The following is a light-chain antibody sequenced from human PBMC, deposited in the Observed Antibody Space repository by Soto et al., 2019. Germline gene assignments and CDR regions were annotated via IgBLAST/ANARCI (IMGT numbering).Light chain of an antibody. J-gene: IGKJ1*01. CDR3: QQYGSSPWT. V-gene: IGKV3-20*01. CDR1: QNIANDY. CDR2: DAS. Sequence: EVALTQSPGTLSLSPVARATLSCRASQNIANDYLTWYQQKPGQAPRVLIYDASTRATGIPDRFSGSGSGTDFTLTISRLEPEDFAMYYCQQYGSSPWTFGQGTKVDI.